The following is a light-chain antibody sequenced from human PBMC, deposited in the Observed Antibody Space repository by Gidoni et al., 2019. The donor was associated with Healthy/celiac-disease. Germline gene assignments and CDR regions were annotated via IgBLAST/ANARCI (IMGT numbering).Light chain of an antibody. Sequence: SYELTKPPSVAVSPGQTARITCSGDALPKQYAYWYQQKPGQAPVLVIYKDSERPSGIPERFSGSSSVTTVTLTISGVQAEDEADYYCQSADSSGTYCVFGTGTKVTVL. V-gene: IGLV3-25*02. CDR2: KDS. CDR1: ALPKQY. J-gene: IGLJ1*01. CDR3: QSADSSGTYCV.